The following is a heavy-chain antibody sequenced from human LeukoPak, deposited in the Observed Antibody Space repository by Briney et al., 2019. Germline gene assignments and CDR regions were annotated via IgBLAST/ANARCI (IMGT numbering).Heavy chain of an antibody. CDR1: SGSISSSSYY. Sequence: SETLSLTCTVSSGSISSSSYYWGWIRQPPGKGLEWIGSIYYSGSTYYNPSLKSRVTISVDTSKNQFSLKLSSVTAADTAVYYCARDSPFNDTTGFDYWGQGTLVTVSS. CDR2: IYYSGST. D-gene: IGHD1-1*01. V-gene: IGHV4-39*07. CDR3: ARDSPFNDTTGFDY. J-gene: IGHJ4*02.